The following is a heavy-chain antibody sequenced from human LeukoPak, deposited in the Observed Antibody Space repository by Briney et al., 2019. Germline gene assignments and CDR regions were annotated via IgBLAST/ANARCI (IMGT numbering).Heavy chain of an antibody. Sequence: GGSLRLSCAASGFTSSSYEKNCVRQALGKGLGWGSYISSSGGTIYYADSVNGRFTLSRDNAKNSLYLQMNSLRAEDTAVYYCARFHYGDYVALWDNWFDPWGQGTLVTVSS. D-gene: IGHD4-17*01. J-gene: IGHJ5*02. CDR1: GFTSSSYE. V-gene: IGHV3-48*03. CDR2: ISSSGGTI. CDR3: ARFHYGDYVALWDNWFDP.